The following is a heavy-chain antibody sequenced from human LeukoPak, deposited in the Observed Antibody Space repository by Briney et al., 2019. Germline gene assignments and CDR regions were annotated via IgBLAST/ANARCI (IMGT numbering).Heavy chain of an antibody. Sequence: SETLSLTCTVSGGSISSGDYYWSWFRQPPGKGLEWIGYIYYSGSTYYNPSLKSRVTISVDMSKNQFSLKLSSVTAADTAVYYCARDWRDYDFWSGSAYYFYMDVWGKGTTVTVSS. CDR2: IYYSGST. V-gene: IGHV4-30-4*08. CDR3: ARDWRDYDFWSGSAYYFYMDV. J-gene: IGHJ6*03. D-gene: IGHD3-3*01. CDR1: GGSISSGDYY.